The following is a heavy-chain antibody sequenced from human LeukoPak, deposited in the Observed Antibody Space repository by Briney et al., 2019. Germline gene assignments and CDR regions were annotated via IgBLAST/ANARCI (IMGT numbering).Heavy chain of an antibody. Sequence: SVKVSCKASGGTFSSYAISWVRQAPGQGLEWMGGIIPIFGTANYAQKFQGRVTITADKSMSTAYMELSSLRSEDTAVYYCARDFGSRDTDYWGQGTLVTVSS. CDR1: GGTFSSYA. J-gene: IGHJ4*02. D-gene: IGHD6-13*01. V-gene: IGHV1-69*06. CDR3: ARDFGSRDTDY. CDR2: IIPIFGTA.